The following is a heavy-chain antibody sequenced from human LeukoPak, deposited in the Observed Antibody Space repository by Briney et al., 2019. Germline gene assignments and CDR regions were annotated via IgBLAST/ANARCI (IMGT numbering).Heavy chain of an antibody. Sequence: PSPTLSLTCTVSGASISTSYWGSTRQPPGKGLEWIGYIYSIGNTTYNPSLKSRVTISVDTSKNQFSLKLSSVTAADTAVYYCASRPPWRQHAFDIWGQGTMVTVSS. J-gene: IGHJ3*02. CDR1: GASISTSY. V-gene: IGHV4-59*08. CDR3: ASRPPWRQHAFDI. CDR2: IYSIGNT. D-gene: IGHD5-24*01.